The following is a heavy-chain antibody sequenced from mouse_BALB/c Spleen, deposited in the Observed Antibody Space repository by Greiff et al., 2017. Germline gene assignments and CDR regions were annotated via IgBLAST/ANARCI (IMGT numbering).Heavy chain of an antibody. CDR3: ARDSPSASTANY. V-gene: IGHV3-6*02. CDR1: GYSITSGYY. D-gene: IGHD1-2*01. CDR2: ISYDGSN. J-gene: IGHJ2*01. Sequence: EVQLVESGPGLVKPSQSLSLTCSVTGYSITSGYYWNWIRQFPGNKLEWMGYISYDGSNNYNPSLKNRISITRDTSKNQFFLKLNSVTTEDTATYYCARDSPSASTANYWGQGTTLTVSS.